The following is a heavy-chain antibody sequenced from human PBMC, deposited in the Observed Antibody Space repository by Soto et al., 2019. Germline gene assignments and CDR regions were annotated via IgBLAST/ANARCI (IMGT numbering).Heavy chain of an antibody. CDR3: ARGIGYSDSSLYFDY. CDR1: GDSSSGGGYS. V-gene: IGHV4-31*03. D-gene: IGHD6-25*01. Sequence: SETLSLTCSVSGDSSSGGGYSWNWIRQLPGKGLEWIGYVSYSGTTYYNPSLMSRLTISADTSKTQFSLNLRSVTAADTAMYYCARGIGYSDSSLYFDYWGRGTLVTVSS. CDR2: VSYSGTT. J-gene: IGHJ4*02.